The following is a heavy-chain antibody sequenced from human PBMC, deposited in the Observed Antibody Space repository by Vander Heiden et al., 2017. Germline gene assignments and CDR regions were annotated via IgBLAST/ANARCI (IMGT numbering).Heavy chain of an antibody. CDR3: AREGYYGSGSSPGGMDV. Sequence: QVQLVQSGTEVKKPRASVKVSCKASGSTFTSYGINWVRQAPGQGLEWMGWISPYNGNTKYAQKFQGRVTMTTDTSTRTAYMELRSLRSDDTAVYYCAREGYYGSGSSPGGMDVWGQGTTVSVSS. CDR2: ISPYNGNT. J-gene: IGHJ6*02. CDR1: GSTFTSYG. D-gene: IGHD3-10*01. V-gene: IGHV1-18*04.